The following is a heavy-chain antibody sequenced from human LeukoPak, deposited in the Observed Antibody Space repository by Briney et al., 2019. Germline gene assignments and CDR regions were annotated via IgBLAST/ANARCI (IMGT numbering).Heavy chain of an antibody. J-gene: IGHJ3*01. CDR1: GDILRTYA. CDR2: IIPLFGTA. V-gene: IGHV1-69*05. Sequence: SVKVSCKASGDILRTYALSWVRQVPGQGLEWMGGIIPLFGTANYAQRFQGRLTISTDDSTTTAYMELSSLTSGDTAVYYCARSKLPAALIDAFHFWGQGTLVTVSS. D-gene: IGHD2-2*01. CDR3: ARSKLPAALIDAFHF.